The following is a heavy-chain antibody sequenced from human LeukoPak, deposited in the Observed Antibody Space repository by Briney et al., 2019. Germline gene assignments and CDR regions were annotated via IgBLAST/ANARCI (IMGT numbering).Heavy chain of an antibody. CDR1: GGTFISYA. Sequence: SVKVSCKASGGTFISYAISWVRQAPGQGLEWMGGIIPIFGTANYAQKFQGRVTITADESTSTAYMELSSLRSEDTAVYYCARAGYSYGYREFDYWGQGTLVTVSS. CDR2: IIPIFGTA. J-gene: IGHJ4*02. CDR3: ARAGYSYGYREFDY. D-gene: IGHD5-18*01. V-gene: IGHV1-69*13.